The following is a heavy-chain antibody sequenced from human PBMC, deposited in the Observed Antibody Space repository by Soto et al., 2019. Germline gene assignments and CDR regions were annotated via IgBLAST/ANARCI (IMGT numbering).Heavy chain of an antibody. V-gene: IGHV1-18*01. CDR3: TRALFSYGSGSYYLYGMDV. CDR2: ISAYNGNT. J-gene: IGHJ6*02. Sequence: APVKLSCKSAGYTFTSYGISWGRQANGQGLEWMGWISAYNGNTNYAQKLQGRVTMTTDTSTSTAYMELRSLRSDDTAVYYCTRALFSYGSGSYYLYGMDVWGQGTTVTVSS. D-gene: IGHD3-10*01. CDR1: GYTFTSYG.